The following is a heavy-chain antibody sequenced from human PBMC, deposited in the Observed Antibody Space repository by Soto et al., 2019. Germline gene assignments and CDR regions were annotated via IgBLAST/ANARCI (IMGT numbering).Heavy chain of an antibody. Sequence: PSETLSLTCTVSGGSISSSSYYWGWIRQPPGTGLEWIGSVYYSGSTYYNPSLKSRGTISVDTSKNQFSLKLSSVTAAETAVNYCARRKRFRDTAIVTHWGQG. CDR2: VYYSGST. CDR3: ARRKRFRDTAIVTH. D-gene: IGHD5-18*01. CDR1: GGSISSSSYY. J-gene: IGHJ1*01. V-gene: IGHV4-39*01.